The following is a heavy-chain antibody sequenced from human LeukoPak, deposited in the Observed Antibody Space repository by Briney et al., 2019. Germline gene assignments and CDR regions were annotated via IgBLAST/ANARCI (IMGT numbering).Heavy chain of an antibody. V-gene: IGHV3-30*18. CDR1: GFTFSSYG. CDR2: ISYDGSNK. Sequence: PGGSLRLSCAASGFTFSSYGMHWVRQASGKGLEWVAAISYDGSNKYYADSVKGRFTISRDNSKNTLYLQMNSLRAEDTAVYYCAKVGLVYYGSGSATYLDYWGQGTLVTVSS. J-gene: IGHJ4*02. D-gene: IGHD3-10*01. CDR3: AKVGLVYYGSGSATYLDY.